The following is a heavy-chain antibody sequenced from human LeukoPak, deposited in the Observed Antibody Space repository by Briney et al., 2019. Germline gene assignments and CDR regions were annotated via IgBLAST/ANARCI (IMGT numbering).Heavy chain of an antibody. CDR3: AELGITMIGGV. D-gene: IGHD3-10*02. CDR2: ISSSGSTI. CDR1: GFAFSTYS. V-gene: IGHV3-48*04. Sequence: GGSLRLSCAASGFAFSTYSMIWVRQAPGKGLEWVSYISSSGSTIYYADSVKGRFTISRDNAKNSLYLQMNSLRAEDTAVYYCAELGITMIGGVWGKGTTVTISS. J-gene: IGHJ6*04.